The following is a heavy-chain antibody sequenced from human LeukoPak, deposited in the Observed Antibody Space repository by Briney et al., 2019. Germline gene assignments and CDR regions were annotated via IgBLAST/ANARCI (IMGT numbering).Heavy chain of an antibody. CDR3: ARRRGGYSGYALDY. V-gene: IGHV4-34*01. CDR1: GGSFSGYY. CDR2: INHSGST. D-gene: IGHD5-12*01. Sequence: PSETLSLTCAVYGGSFSGYYWSWIRQPPGKGLEWIGEINHSGSTNYNPSLKSRVTISVDTSKNQFSLKLSSVTAADTAVYYCARRRGGYSGYALDYWGQGTLVTVSS. J-gene: IGHJ4*02.